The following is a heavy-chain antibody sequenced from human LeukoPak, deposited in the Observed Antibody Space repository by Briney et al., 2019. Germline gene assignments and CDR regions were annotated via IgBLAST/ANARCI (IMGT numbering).Heavy chain of an antibody. D-gene: IGHD6-19*01. J-gene: IGHJ4*02. CDR3: ARDVGSSSGSDY. Sequence: SETLSLTCTVSGGSISSSSYYWGWIRQPPGKGLEWIGSIYYSGSTYYNPSLKSRVTISVDTSKNQFSLKLSSVTAADTAVYYCARDVGSSSGSDYWGQGTVVTVSS. CDR1: GGSISSSSYY. CDR2: IYYSGST. V-gene: IGHV4-39*07.